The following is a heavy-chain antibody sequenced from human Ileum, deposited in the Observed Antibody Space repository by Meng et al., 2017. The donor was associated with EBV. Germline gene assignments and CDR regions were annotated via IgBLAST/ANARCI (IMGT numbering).Heavy chain of an antibody. D-gene: IGHD1-14*01. Sequence: QLQMQEAGPGRVKPSEPLSLTCTVSGGSISSSSYYWAWIRQPPGEGLEWIGSVVYSGTTYYTSSLKSRVSISVDTSKNQFSLKLSSVTAADTAVYYCARHHHSPTFDYWGQGTLVTVSS. J-gene: IGHJ4*02. CDR2: VVYSGTT. CDR3: ARHHHSPTFDY. CDR1: GGSISSSSYY. V-gene: IGHV4-39*01.